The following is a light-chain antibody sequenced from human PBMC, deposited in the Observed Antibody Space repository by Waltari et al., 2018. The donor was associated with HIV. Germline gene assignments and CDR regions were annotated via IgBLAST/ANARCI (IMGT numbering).Light chain of an antibody. CDR1: SSNIGSNT. CDR2: RNN. Sequence: QSVLTQPPSASGTPGQRVAISCSGSSSNIGSNTITWYQQLSGTAPKLLINRNNQRPSGVPDRFSGSKSGTAGSLAISGLRSEDEADYYCAAWDDSLSAWVFGGGTKLTVL. J-gene: IGLJ3*02. V-gene: IGLV1-47*01. CDR3: AAWDDSLSAWV.